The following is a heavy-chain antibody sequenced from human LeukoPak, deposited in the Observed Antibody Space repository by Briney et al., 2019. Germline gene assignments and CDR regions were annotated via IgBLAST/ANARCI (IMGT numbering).Heavy chain of an antibody. D-gene: IGHD3-10*01. V-gene: IGHV3-30*02. J-gene: IGHJ6*03. CDR3: AKDAYGSGSYYTSYYYYYYMDV. CDR2: IRYDGSNK. Sequence: GGSLRLSCAASGFTFSSYGMHWVRQAPGKGLEWVAFIRYDGSNKYYADSVKGRFTISRDNSKNTLYLQMNSLRAEDTAVYYCAKDAYGSGSYYTSYYYYYYMDVWGKGTTVTISS. CDR1: GFTFSSYG.